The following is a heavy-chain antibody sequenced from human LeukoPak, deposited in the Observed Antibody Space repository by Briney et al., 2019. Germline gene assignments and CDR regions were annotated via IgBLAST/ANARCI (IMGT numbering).Heavy chain of an antibody. D-gene: IGHD3-10*01. V-gene: IGHV4-38-2*02. CDR1: GYSISSGYY. CDR2: IYHSGST. CDR3: ARLAGYYGSGTNWFDP. Sequence: SETLSLTCTVSGYSISSGYYWGWIRQPPGKGLEWIGSIYHSGSTYYNPSLKSRVTISVDTSKNQFSLKLSSVTAADTAVYYCARLAGYYGSGTNWFDPWGQGTLVTVSS. J-gene: IGHJ5*02.